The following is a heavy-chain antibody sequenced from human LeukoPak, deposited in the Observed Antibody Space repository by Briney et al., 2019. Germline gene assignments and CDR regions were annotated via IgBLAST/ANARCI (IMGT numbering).Heavy chain of an antibody. V-gene: IGHV4-34*01. CDR3: ARRDSSGYYYYYYYMDV. CDR2: SNHSGST. CDR1: GGSFSGYY. J-gene: IGHJ6*03. Sequence: SETLSLTCAVYGGSFSGYYWSWIRQPPGKGLEWIGESNHSGSTNYSPSLKSRVTISVDTSKNQFSLKLSSVTAADTAVYYCARRDSSGYYYYYYYMDVWGKGTTVTVSS. D-gene: IGHD3-22*01.